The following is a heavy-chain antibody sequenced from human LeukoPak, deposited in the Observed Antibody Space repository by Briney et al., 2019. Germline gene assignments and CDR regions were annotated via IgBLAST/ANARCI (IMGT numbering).Heavy chain of an antibody. V-gene: IGHV4-34*01. CDR2: INHSGST. CDR3: ARGEGYSGGADY. D-gene: IGHD5-12*01. J-gene: IGHJ4*02. Sequence: PSETLSLTCAVYGGSFSGYYWSWIRQPPGKGLEWIGEINHSGSTNYHPSLKSRVTISVDTSKNQFSLKLRSVTAAVSAVYYCARGEGYSGGADYWGQGTLVTVSS. CDR1: GGSFSGYY.